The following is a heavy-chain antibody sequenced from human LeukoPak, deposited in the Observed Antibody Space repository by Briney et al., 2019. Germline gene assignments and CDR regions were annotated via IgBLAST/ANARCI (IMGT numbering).Heavy chain of an antibody. D-gene: IGHD4-23*01. CDR1: GYTFTSYD. CDR2: MNPNSGNT. Sequence: ASVKVSCKASGYTFTSYDINWVRQATGQGLEWMGWMNPNSGNTGYAQKFQGRVTITRNTSISTAYMELSSLRSEDTAVYYCARVHYGGNALAYYYYMDVWGKGTTVTVSS. J-gene: IGHJ6*03. V-gene: IGHV1-8*03. CDR3: ARVHYGGNALAYYYYMDV.